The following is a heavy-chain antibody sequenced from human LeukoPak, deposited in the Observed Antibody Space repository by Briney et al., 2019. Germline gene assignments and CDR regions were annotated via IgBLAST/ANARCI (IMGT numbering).Heavy chain of an antibody. D-gene: IGHD3-9*01. J-gene: IGHJ4*02. Sequence: GGSLRLSCAASGLTFTNYAMTWVRHAPGKGLEWVSAINDHGSTTYYTVSVKGRFTISRDSSKNTVHLQMNSLRAEDTALYYCVAGVDILPGYPNVNWGQGTLVTVSS. CDR3: VAGVDILPGYPNVN. V-gene: IGHV3-23*01. CDR2: INDHGSTT. CDR1: GLTFTNYA.